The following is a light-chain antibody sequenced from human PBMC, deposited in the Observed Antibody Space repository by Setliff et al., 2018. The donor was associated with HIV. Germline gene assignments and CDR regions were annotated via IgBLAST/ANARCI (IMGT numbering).Light chain of an antibody. Sequence: SALTQPPSVSGSPGQSIIISCTGTTSDIGTYNRVSWYQQHPGTAPKLLIYEVSKRPSGVSNRFSGSKSGNTASLAISGLQADDEADYYCCSYAGSDIFVVFGTGTKSPS. CDR3: CSYAGSDIFVV. CDR2: EVS. V-gene: IGLV2-23*02. J-gene: IGLJ1*01. CDR1: TSDIGTYNR.